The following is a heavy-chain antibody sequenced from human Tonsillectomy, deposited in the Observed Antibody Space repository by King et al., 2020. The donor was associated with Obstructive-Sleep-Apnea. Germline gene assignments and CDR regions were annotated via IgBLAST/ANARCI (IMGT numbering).Heavy chain of an antibody. CDR2: ISYDGSNK. Sequence: VQLVESGGGVVQPGRSLRLSCAASGFTFSSYDMHWVRQAPGKGLEWVAVISYDGSNKYYADSVKGRFTISRDNSKNTLYLQMNSLRAEDTAGYYCAKEPLYSSGWTSYYYYYGMDVWGQGTPVTVSS. J-gene: IGHJ6*02. V-gene: IGHV3-30*18. CDR3: AKEPLYSSGWTSYYYYYGMDV. CDR1: GFTFSSYD. D-gene: IGHD6-19*01.